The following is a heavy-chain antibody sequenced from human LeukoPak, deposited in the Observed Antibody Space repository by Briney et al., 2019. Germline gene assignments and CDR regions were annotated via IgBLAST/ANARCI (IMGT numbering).Heavy chain of an antibody. Sequence: ASVKVSCKASGYTFTSYDINWVRQATGQGLEWMGWMNPNSGNAGYAQKFQGRVTMTRNTSISTAYMELSSLRSEDTAVYYCARGRRQLAARRDYYYYYMDVWGKGTTVTVS. J-gene: IGHJ6*03. D-gene: IGHD6-6*01. CDR3: ARGRRQLAARRDYYYYYMDV. CDR1: GYTFTSYD. V-gene: IGHV1-8*01. CDR2: MNPNSGNA.